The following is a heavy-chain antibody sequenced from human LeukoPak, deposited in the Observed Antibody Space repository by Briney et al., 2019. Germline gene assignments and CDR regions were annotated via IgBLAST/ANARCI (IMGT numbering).Heavy chain of an antibody. CDR2: IYSSGGT. Sequence: SETLSLTCTVSGGSITSYYWSWIRQPPGKGLEWIGYIYSSGGTNYNPSLKSRVTISVDTSKNQSSLKLISVTAADTAVYYCARGGVLARRAFDIWGQGTMVTVSS. J-gene: IGHJ3*02. D-gene: IGHD3-3*01. CDR3: ARGGVLARRAFDI. V-gene: IGHV4-59*01. CDR1: GGSITSYY.